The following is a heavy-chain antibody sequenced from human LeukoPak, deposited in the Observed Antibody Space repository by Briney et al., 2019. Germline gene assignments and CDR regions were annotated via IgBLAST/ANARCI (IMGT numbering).Heavy chain of an antibody. V-gene: IGHV3-53*01. CDR1: EFTINSNY. Sequence: GGSLRLSCAASEFTINSNYMSWVRRAPGKGLEWVSVIYTGGSTDYADSVKGRFTISRDNSKGTVYLQMNSLRPEDTAVYYCAKDDAWLQYGDWGRGTLVTVSS. D-gene: IGHD5-24*01. J-gene: IGHJ4*02. CDR2: IYTGGST. CDR3: AKDDAWLQYGD.